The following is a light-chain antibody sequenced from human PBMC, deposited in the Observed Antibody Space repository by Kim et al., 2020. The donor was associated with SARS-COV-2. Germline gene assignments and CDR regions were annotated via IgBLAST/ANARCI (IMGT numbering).Light chain of an antibody. J-gene: IGKJ4*01. V-gene: IGKV4-1*01. Sequence: ATINCKSSQSVLYSSNNKSHLAWYQQKPGQPPKLLIYWASTRESGVPDRCSGSGSGTDFTLTISSLQAEDVAVYYCQQYYSTPLTFGGGTKVEIK. CDR1: QSVLYSSNNKSH. CDR3: QQYYSTPLT. CDR2: WAS.